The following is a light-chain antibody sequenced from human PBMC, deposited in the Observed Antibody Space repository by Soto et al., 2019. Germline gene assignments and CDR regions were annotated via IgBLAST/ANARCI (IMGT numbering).Light chain of an antibody. J-gene: IGKJ1*01. CDR1: QSVSSN. CDR3: QQYNTWPPWT. Sequence: EIVMTQSPATLSVSPRERASLSCRASQSVSSNLAWYQQKPGQAPRLLIYGASTRAPGIPARFSGSGSGTEFTLTISSLQSEDFAVYYCQQYNTWPPWTFGQGTKVEIK. V-gene: IGKV3-15*01. CDR2: GAS.